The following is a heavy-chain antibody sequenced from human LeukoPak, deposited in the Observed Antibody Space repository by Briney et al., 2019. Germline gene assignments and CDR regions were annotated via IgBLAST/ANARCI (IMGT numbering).Heavy chain of an antibody. Sequence: GGSLRLSCVASGLTFSSFWMTWARQAPGKGLERVANINEDGSEENYVDSVKGRFTIARDNAKNSLSLQMNSLRAEDSAVYYCATGGHLDYWGQGTRVTVSS. V-gene: IGHV3-7*01. CDR1: GLTFSSFW. CDR3: ATGGHLDY. J-gene: IGHJ4*02. D-gene: IGHD3-16*01. CDR2: INEDGSEE.